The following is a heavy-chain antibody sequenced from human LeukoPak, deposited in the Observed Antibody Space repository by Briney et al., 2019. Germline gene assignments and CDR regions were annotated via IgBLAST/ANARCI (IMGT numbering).Heavy chain of an antibody. CDR1: GNTFSNYV. Sequence: GASVKVSCKASGNTFSNYVISWFRLAPGQGLEWMGGIIPIFGKTHFTQKFQGRVTFTADDSTTTAYMELTSLKSEDTAVYYCARDDPDIVVIPGAADIWGQGTLVTVSS. J-gene: IGHJ3*02. D-gene: IGHD2-15*01. CDR3: ARDDPDIVVIPGAADI. V-gene: IGHV1-69*13. CDR2: IIPIFGKT.